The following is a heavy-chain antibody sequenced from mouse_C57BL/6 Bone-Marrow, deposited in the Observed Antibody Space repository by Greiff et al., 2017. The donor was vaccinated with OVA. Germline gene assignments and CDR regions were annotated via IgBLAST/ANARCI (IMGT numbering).Heavy chain of an antibody. CDR2: INPNNGGT. V-gene: IGHV1-26*01. CDR3: ARDDYGSSWYFDD. CDR1: GYTFTDYY. J-gene: IGHJ1*03. Sequence: EVQLQQSGPELVKPGASVKISCKASGYTFTDYYMNWVKQSHGKSLEWIGDINPNNGGTSYNQKFKGKATLTVDKSSSTAYMELRSLTSEDSAVYYCARDDYGSSWYFDDWGTGTTVTVSS. D-gene: IGHD1-1*01.